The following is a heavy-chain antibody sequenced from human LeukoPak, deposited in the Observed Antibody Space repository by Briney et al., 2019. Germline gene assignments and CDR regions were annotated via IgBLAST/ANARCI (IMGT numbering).Heavy chain of an antibody. J-gene: IGHJ4*02. CDR3: ARGTKDYDILTGYTPYEYFDY. V-gene: IGHV4-59*01. CDR1: GGSISSYY. D-gene: IGHD3-9*01. CDR2: FYYSGST. Sequence: SETLFFTCTVSGGSISSYYWSWIRQPPGKGLEWIGFFYYSGSTNYNPSLKSRVTISVDTSKNQFYLKLSSVTASDTAVYYCARGTKDYDILTGYTPYEYFDYWGQGTLVTVSS.